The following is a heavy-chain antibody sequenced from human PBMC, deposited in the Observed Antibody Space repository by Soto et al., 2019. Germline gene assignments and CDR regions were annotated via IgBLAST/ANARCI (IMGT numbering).Heavy chain of an antibody. CDR1: GGSISGGVGGLYY. CDR3: AREVIPLTTDWYFDL. J-gene: IGHJ2*01. CDR2: IYDSGST. Sequence: QLQLRESGPGLVKPSETLSLTCTVSGGSISGGVGGLYYWSWIRQPPGKGLEWIGYIYDSGSTYYHPSLEIRVTIPVDTSKTQFSLRLSSVTAADTAVYYCAREVIPLTTDWYFDLWGRGTLVTVSS. V-gene: IGHV4-30-4*01. D-gene: IGHD4-17*01.